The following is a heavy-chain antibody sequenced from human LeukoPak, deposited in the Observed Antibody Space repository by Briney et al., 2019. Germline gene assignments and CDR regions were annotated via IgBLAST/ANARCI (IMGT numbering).Heavy chain of an antibody. V-gene: IGHV1-8*01. CDR2: MRPNNGDT. CDR1: GYTFSSYD. CDR3: ARGPPVSTSSDY. J-gene: IGHJ4*02. Sequence: GASVKVSCKASGYTFSSYDVNWVRQAAGQGLEWIGWMRPNNGDTGYAQKFQDRVTMTRDTSINTAYMELRSLTSEDTAVYYCARGPPVSTSSDYWGQGTLVTISS. D-gene: IGHD2-2*01.